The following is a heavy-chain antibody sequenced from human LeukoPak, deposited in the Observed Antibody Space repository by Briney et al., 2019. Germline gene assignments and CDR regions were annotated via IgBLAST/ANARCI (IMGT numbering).Heavy chain of an antibody. Sequence: GGSLRLSCAASGFTFSSYSMNWVRQAPGKGLEWVSSISSSSSYTYYADSVKGRFTISRDNDKNSLYLQINSLRAEDTAVYYCARDLGNYGMDVWGKGATVTV. CDR2: ISSSSSYT. CDR1: GFTFSSYS. V-gene: IGHV3-21*01. J-gene: IGHJ6*04. D-gene: IGHD1-26*01. CDR3: ARDLGNYGMDV.